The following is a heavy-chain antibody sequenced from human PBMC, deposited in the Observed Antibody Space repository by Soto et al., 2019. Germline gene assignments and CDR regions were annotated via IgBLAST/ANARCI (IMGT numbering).Heavy chain of an antibody. V-gene: IGHV4-59*01. CDR3: ARIRIVNGHWDFDP. Sequence: QVQLQESGPGLVKPSETLSLTCTVSGDAISSDYWTWIRQPPGKGLEWIGNIYYSGSTDYNPSLQXXXXXXVDTSRNQLSLSLTSVTAADTALYYCARIRIVNGHWDFDPWGQGALVTVSS. CDR2: IYYSGST. J-gene: IGHJ5*02. D-gene: IGHD1-26*01. CDR1: GDAISSDY.